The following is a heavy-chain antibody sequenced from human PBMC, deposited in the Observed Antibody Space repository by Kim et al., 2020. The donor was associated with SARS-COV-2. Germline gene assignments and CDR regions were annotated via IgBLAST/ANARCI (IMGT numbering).Heavy chain of an antibody. V-gene: IGHV4-39*01. J-gene: IGHJ4*02. D-gene: IGHD6-13*01. CDR3: ASGAAADY. CDR1: GGSISSSSYY. CDR2: IYYSGST. Sequence: SETLSLTCTVSGGSISSSSYYWGWIRQPPGKGLEWIGSIYYSGSTYYNPSLKSRVTISVDTSKNQFSLKLSSVTAADTAVYCCASGAAADYWGQGTLVTV.